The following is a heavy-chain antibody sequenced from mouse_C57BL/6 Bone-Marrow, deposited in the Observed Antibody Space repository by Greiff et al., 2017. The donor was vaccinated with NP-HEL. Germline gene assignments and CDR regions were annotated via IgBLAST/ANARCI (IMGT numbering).Heavy chain of an antibody. Sequence: VQLQQSGPELVKPGASVKMSCTASGYTFTDYYMHWVKQSHGKSLEWIGYINPNNGGTSYTQKFKGKATLTVNKSSTTAYMELRSLTSEDSAYYYCARVVYSYYFDYWGQGTTLTVSS. CDR3: ARVVYSYYFDY. D-gene: IGHD1-1*01. V-gene: IGHV1-22*01. J-gene: IGHJ2*01. CDR2: INPNNGGT. CDR1: GYTFTDYY.